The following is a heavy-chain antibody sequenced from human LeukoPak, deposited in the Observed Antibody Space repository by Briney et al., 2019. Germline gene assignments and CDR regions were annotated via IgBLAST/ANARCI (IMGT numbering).Heavy chain of an antibody. D-gene: IGHD6-6*01. CDR1: RFTFRNHG. Sequence: GGSLRLSCAASRFTFRNHGMHWVRQAPGKGLKWVAVIWYDGSNKYYADSVKGRFTISRDNSKNTLYLQMNSLRAEDTAVYYCARDRDARYLDYWGQGTLVTVSS. CDR2: IWYDGSNK. CDR3: ARDRDARYLDY. V-gene: IGHV3-33*01. J-gene: IGHJ4*02.